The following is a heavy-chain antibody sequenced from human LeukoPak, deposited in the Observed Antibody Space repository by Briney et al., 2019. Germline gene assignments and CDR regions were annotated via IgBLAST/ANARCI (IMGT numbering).Heavy chain of an antibody. J-gene: IGHJ4*02. CDR3: AKDTPLTAYGSGWSTNAFDY. CDR1: GFTFSSYA. CDR2: ITGGARTT. D-gene: IGHD6-19*01. Sequence: GSLRLSCAGSGFTFSSYAMSWVRQAPGKGLEWVSVITGGARTTYYADSVKGRFTISRDNSKNTVFLQMNSLRAEDTAVYYCAKDTPLTAYGSGWSTNAFDYWGQGTLVTVSS. V-gene: IGHV3-23*01.